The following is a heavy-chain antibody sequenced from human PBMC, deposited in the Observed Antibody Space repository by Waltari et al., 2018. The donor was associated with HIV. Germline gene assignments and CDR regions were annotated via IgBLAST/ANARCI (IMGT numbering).Heavy chain of an antibody. CDR3: AKDIQYGSGSQALYYYGMDV. CDR1: GFPFSSYG. V-gene: IGHV3-30*18. D-gene: IGHD3-10*01. CDR2: IWYDGSNK. J-gene: IGHJ6*02. Sequence: QVQLVESGGGVVQPGRSLRLSCAASGFPFSSYGMPLAPPPPGKGLEWVALIWYDGSNKYYADSVKGRFTISRDNSKNTLFLQMNSLRAEDTAMYYCAKDIQYGSGSQALYYYGMDVWGQGTTITVSS.